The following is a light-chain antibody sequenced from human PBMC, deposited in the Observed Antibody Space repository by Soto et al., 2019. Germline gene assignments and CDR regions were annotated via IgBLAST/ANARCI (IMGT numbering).Light chain of an antibody. V-gene: IGKV3-11*01. Sequence: TQSPSTLSLSPGERATLYCRASQSVSSYLAWYQQKPGQAPRLLIYDASNRATGIPARFSGSGSGTDFTLTISSLEPEDFAVYYCQQRSNWPLTFGGGTKVDIK. CDR3: QQRSNWPLT. J-gene: IGKJ4*01. CDR2: DAS. CDR1: QSVSSY.